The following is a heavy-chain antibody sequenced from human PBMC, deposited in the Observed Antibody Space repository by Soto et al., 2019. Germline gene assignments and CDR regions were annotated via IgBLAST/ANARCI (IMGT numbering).Heavy chain of an antibody. CDR3: ARVKEGSSGLMLPPNDY. CDR2: IIPIFGTA. V-gene: IGHV1-69*01. CDR1: GGTFSSYA. J-gene: IGHJ4*02. Sequence: QVQLVQSGAEVKKPGSSVKVSCKASGGTFSSYAISWVRQAPGQGLEWMGGIIPIFGTANYAQKFQGRVTITADESTSTDYMELSSLRSEDTAVYYCARVKEGSSGLMLPPNDYWGQGTLVTVSS. D-gene: IGHD6-19*01.